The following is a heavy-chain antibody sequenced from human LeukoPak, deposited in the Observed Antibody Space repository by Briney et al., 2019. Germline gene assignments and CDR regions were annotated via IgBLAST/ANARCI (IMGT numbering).Heavy chain of an antibody. Sequence: SETLSLTCTVSGGSISSYYWSWIRQPAGKGLEWIGRIYTSGSTNYNPSLKSRVTMSVDTSKNQFSLKLSSVTAADTAVYYCARGIAVAGTAWFDPWGQGTLVTVSS. V-gene: IGHV4-4*07. CDR1: GGSISSYY. D-gene: IGHD6-19*01. CDR2: IYTSGST. J-gene: IGHJ5*02. CDR3: ARGIAVAGTAWFDP.